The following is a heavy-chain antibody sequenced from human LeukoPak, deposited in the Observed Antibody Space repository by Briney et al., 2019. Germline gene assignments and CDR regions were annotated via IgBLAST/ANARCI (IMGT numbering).Heavy chain of an antibody. CDR2: IYYTGST. D-gene: IGHD2-8*01. CDR3: ARGNYCTNGVCWAFDP. V-gene: IGHV4-39*07. Sequence: SETLSLTCTVSGGSISSSDYYWSWIRQPPGKGLEWLGNIYYTGSTSYNPSLKSRVTFSVDTFKNQFSLHLNSVTAADTAVYFCARGNYCTNGVCWAFDPWGQGTLVTVSS. J-gene: IGHJ5*02. CDR1: GGSISSSDYY.